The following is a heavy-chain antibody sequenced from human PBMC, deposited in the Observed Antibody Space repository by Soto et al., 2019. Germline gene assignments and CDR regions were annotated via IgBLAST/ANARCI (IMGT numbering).Heavy chain of an antibody. CDR1: GGSISSSSYY. Sequence: SETLSLTCTVSGGSISSSSYYWGWIRQPPGKGLEWIGSIYYSGSTYYNPSLKSRVTISVDTSKNQFSLKLSSVTAADTAVYYCARRRWRTSGYDSQIDYWGQGTLVTVSS. CDR2: IYYSGST. J-gene: IGHJ4*02. D-gene: IGHD5-12*01. CDR3: ARRRWRTSGYDSQIDY. V-gene: IGHV4-39*01.